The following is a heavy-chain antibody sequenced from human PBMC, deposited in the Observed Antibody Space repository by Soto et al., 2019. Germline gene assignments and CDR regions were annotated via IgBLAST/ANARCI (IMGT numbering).Heavy chain of an antibody. CDR2: IIPVFGTP. CDR1: GGRLSNFG. CDR3: ARGDATKIVVTTYYAMDV. Sequence: QVQLVQSGAAVKKPGSSVKVSCTASGGRLSNFGISWVRQAPGHWLEWMGAIIPVFGTPNYAQRFQDRVTINADESTTTVYMELRSLTSEDTAVYYCARGDATKIVVTTYYAMDVWGQGTTVSVSS. V-gene: IGHV1-69*12. D-gene: IGHD3-22*01. J-gene: IGHJ6*02.